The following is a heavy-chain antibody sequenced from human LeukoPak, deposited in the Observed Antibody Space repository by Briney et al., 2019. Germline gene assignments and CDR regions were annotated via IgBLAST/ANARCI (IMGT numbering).Heavy chain of an antibody. V-gene: IGHV4-61*01. D-gene: IGHD5-18*01. CDR2: IYHSGST. J-gene: IGHJ4*02. Sequence: SETLSLTCTVSGGSVSSGSYFWSWIRQPPGKGLEWIGYIYHSGSTNYNPSLKSRVTISVDTSENQFSLKLSSVTAADTAVYYCARVSTGYSYGSTSFDYWGQGTLVTVSS. CDR1: GGSVSSGSYF. CDR3: ARVSTGYSYGSTSFDY.